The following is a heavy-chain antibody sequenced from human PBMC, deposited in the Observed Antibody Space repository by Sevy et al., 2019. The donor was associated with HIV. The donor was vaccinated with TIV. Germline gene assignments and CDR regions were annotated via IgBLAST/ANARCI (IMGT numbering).Heavy chain of an antibody. CDR2: ISSSSNYI. Sequence: GGSLRLSCAASGFTFSSYTINWVRQAPGKGLEWVSSISSSSNYIYYADSVKGRFTISRDNAKNSLYLQMNSLRAEDTAVYYCARDLYSGYDRGDYWGQGTLVTVSS. V-gene: IGHV3-21*01. CDR3: ARDLYSGYDRGDY. CDR1: GFTFSSYT. D-gene: IGHD5-12*01. J-gene: IGHJ4*02.